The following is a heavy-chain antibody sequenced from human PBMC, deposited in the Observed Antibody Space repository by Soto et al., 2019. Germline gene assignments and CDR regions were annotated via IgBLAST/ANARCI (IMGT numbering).Heavy chain of an antibody. V-gene: IGHV3-53*01. Sequence: PGGSLRLSCAASGFTVSSNYMSWVRQAPGKGLEWVSVIYSGGSTYYADSVKGRFTISRDNSKNTLYLQMNSLRAEDTAVYYCARENILTGYSGSYYYGMDVWGQGTTVTVSS. CDR3: ARENILTGYSGSYYYGMDV. D-gene: IGHD3-9*01. CDR2: IYSGGST. J-gene: IGHJ6*02. CDR1: GFTVSSNY.